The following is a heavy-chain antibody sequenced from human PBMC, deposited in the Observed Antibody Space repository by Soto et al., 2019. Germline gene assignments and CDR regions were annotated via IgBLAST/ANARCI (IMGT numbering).Heavy chain of an antibody. Sequence: QVQLVESGGGVVQPGRSLRLSCAASGFTFSSYGMHWVRQAPGKGLEWVAVIWYDGSNKYYADSVKGRFTISRDNSKNTLYLQMNSLRAEDTVVYYGARDLTYGSGTFHLYYYYGMDVWGQGTTVTVSS. J-gene: IGHJ6*02. V-gene: IGHV3-33*01. CDR1: GFTFSSYG. D-gene: IGHD3-10*01. CDR2: IWYDGSNK. CDR3: ARDLTYGSGTFHLYYYYGMDV.